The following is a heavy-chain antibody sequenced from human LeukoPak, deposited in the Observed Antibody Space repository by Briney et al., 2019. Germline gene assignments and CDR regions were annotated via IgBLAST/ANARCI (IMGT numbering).Heavy chain of an antibody. D-gene: IGHD3-22*01. CDR3: ARLSDYDVDTSHYMDV. J-gene: IGHJ6*03. Sequence: SETLSLTCTVSGASISGYLWTWIRQPPGKGLEWIGYVYDNGDTNYHPSFTGRVSISVDVSKNQFSLKLTSVLAADTADYFCARLSDYDVDTSHYMDVWGKGTTVTVSS. CDR2: VYDNGDT. CDR1: GASISGYL. V-gene: IGHV4-59*01.